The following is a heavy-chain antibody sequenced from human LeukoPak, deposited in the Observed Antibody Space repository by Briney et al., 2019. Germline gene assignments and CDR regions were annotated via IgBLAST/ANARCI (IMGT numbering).Heavy chain of an antibody. CDR3: ARDPGDGDYFDY. D-gene: IGHD7-27*01. CDR2: ISYDGSNK. CDR1: GFTFSSYT. V-gene: IGHV3-30-3*01. J-gene: IGHJ4*02. Sequence: GGSLRLSCAASGFTFSSYTMHWVRQAPGKGLEWVAVISYDGSNKYYADSVKGRFTISRDNSKNTLYLQMNSLRAEDTAVYYCARDPGDGDYFDYWGQGTLVTVSS.